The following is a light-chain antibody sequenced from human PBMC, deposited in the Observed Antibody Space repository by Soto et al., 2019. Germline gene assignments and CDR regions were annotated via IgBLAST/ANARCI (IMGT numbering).Light chain of an antibody. J-gene: IGLJ1*01. CDR2: EVR. Sequence: LTQPASVSGSPGQSITISCTGTSSDIGGYDYVSWYQQRPGKAPKLMIYEVRYRPSGVSNRFSGPKSGNTASLTISGLQAEDEAVYYCCSYTRTSNHYFFGSGTKVTVL. V-gene: IGLV2-14*01. CDR1: SSDIGGYDY. CDR3: CSYTRTSNHYF.